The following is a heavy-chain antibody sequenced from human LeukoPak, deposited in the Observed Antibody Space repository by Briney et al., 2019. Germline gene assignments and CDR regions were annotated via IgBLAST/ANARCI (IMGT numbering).Heavy chain of an antibody. V-gene: IGHV3-23*01. CDR2: ISGSGGST. J-gene: IGHJ4*02. D-gene: IGHD5-12*01. CDR1: GFTFSSYA. Sequence: GGSLRLSCAASGFTFSSYAMSWVRQAPGKGLEWVSAISGSGGSTYYADSVKGRFTISRDNSKNTLYLQMNSLRAEDTAVYYCAIRGRYSGYDFSFDYWGQGTLVTVSS. CDR3: AIRGRYSGYDFSFDY.